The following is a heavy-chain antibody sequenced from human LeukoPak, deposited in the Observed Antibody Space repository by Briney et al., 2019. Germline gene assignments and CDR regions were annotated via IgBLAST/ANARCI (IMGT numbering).Heavy chain of an antibody. J-gene: IGHJ4*02. CDR1: GFTLSDHY. Sequence: PGGSPRVSCADSGFTLSDHYMDWVCQAPGEGVGWVGRVRNKANGYRTEYAASVKGRFTVSGDASKSSLYLQMNSLKTEDTAVYYCARSGYCGAGTCYSDYFDYWGQGTLVTVSS. CDR3: ARSGYCGAGTCYSDYFDY. CDR2: VRNKANGYRT. V-gene: IGHV3-72*01. D-gene: IGHD2-15*01.